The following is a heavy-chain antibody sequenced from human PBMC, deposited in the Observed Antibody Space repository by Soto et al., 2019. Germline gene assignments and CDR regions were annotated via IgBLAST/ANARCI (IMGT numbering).Heavy chain of an antibody. Sequence: SETLSLTCAVYGGSFSGYYWSWIRQPPGKGLEWIGEINHSGSTNYNPSLKSRVTISVDTSKNQFSLKLSSVTAADTAVYYCARGRRGRSSNRRLINWFDPWGQGTLVPSPQ. CDR3: ARGRRGRSSNRRLINWFDP. CDR1: GGSFSGYY. V-gene: IGHV4-34*01. CDR2: INHSGST. D-gene: IGHD6-13*01. J-gene: IGHJ5*02.